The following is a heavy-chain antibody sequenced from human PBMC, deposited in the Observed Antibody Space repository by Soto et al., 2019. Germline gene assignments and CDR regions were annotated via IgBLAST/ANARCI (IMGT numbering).Heavy chain of an antibody. CDR2: IYWDDDK. CDR3: AHSGYYDSSDQTLWGGYFQH. J-gene: IGHJ1*01. CDR1: GFSLSTSGVG. V-gene: IGHV2-5*02. Sequence: QITLKESGPTLVKPTQTLTLTCTFSGFSLSTSGVGVGWIRQPPGKALEWLALIYWDDDKRYSSSLKSRLTITKDTSKNQVFLKMNSMDPVDTATYYCAHSGYYDSSDQTLWGGYFQHWVQGTLVTVSS. D-gene: IGHD3-22*01.